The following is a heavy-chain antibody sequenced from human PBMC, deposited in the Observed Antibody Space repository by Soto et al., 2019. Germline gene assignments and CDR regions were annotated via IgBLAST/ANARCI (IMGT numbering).Heavy chain of an antibody. CDR3: ARGRGYGDYFYFDY. J-gene: IGHJ4*02. CDR2: IGSDGSPT. CDR1: GFTFSSYW. D-gene: IGHD4-17*01. Sequence: EVQLVESGGGLVQPGGSLRLSCAASGFTFSSYWIHWVRQAPGKGLVWVSRIGSDGSPTRYADSVKGRFTISRDNAKNTLYLQMSSLGAEDTAVYYCARGRGYGDYFYFDYWGQGTLVTVSS. V-gene: IGHV3-74*01.